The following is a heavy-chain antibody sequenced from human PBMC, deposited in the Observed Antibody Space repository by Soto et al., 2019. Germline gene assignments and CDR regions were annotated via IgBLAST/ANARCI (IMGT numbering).Heavy chain of an antibody. CDR2: IYFNGNT. V-gene: IGHV4-59*13. CDR3: ASVTFGGVVVAH. D-gene: IGHD3-16*02. CDR1: AASFSKYY. J-gene: IGHJ4*02. Sequence: PSETLSLTCTVSAASFSKYYWTWIRQPPGKGLEWIGYIYFNGNTNYNPSLKRRVTISVDTSKKQISLNLTSVTDADTAVYFCASVTFGGVVVAHWGQGTLVTV.